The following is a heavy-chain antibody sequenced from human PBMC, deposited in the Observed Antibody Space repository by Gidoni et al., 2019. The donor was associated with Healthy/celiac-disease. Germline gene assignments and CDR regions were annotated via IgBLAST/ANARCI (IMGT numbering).Heavy chain of an antibody. CDR1: GGSFSGYY. CDR2: INHSVSN. Sequence: QVQLQQWGAGLLKPSEPLSLTCAVYGGSFSGYYWSWIRQPPGQGLEWIGEINHSVSNNYNPSLKSRVTISVDTSKNQFSLKLSSVTAADTAVYYCARGDYVWGSYRYNWFDPWGQGTLVTVSS. V-gene: IGHV4-34*01. D-gene: IGHD3-16*02. J-gene: IGHJ5*02. CDR3: ARGDYVWGSYRYNWFDP.